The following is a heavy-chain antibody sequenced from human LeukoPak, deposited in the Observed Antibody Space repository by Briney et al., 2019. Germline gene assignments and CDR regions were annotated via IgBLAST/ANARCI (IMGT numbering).Heavy chain of an antibody. J-gene: IGHJ4*02. V-gene: IGHV3-73*01. CDR1: GFTFSGSA. CDR3: TRRGTAMVTNDY. Sequence: GGSLKLSCAASGFTFSGSAMHWVRQASGKGLEWVGRIRSKANSYATAYAASVKGRFTISRDDSKNTAYLQMNSLETEDTAVYYCTRRGTAMVTNDYWGQGTLVTVSS. CDR2: IRSKANSYAT. D-gene: IGHD5-18*01.